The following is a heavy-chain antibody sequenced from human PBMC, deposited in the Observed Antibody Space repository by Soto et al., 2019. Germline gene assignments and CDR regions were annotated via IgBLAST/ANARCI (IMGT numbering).Heavy chain of an antibody. CDR3: AREAGSSAIYYYYYMDV. CDR1: GGTFSSYT. D-gene: IGHD6-6*01. Sequence: SVKVSCKASGGTFSSYTISWVRQAPGQGLEWMGRIIPILGIANYAQKFQGRVTITADKSTSTAYMELSSLRSEDTAVYYCAREAGSSAIYYYYYMDVWGKGTTVTVSS. CDR2: IIPILGIA. J-gene: IGHJ6*03. V-gene: IGHV1-69*04.